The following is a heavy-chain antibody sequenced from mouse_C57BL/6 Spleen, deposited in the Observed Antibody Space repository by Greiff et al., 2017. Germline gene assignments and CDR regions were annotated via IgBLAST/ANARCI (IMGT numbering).Heavy chain of an antibody. CDR3: ARVSDYYGSSYDYAMDY. J-gene: IGHJ4*01. D-gene: IGHD1-1*01. CDR1: GYTFTSYT. CDR2: INPSSGYT. Sequence: VQLQQSGAELARPGASVKMSCKASGYTFTSYTMHWVKQRPGQGLEWIGYINPSSGYTKYNQKFKDKATLTADKSSSTAYMQLSSLTSEDSAVYYCARVSDYYGSSYDYAMDYWGQGTSVTVSS. V-gene: IGHV1-4*01.